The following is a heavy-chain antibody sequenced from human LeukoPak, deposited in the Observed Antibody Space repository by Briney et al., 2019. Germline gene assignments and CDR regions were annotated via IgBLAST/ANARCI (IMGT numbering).Heavy chain of an antibody. D-gene: IGHD2-2*01. V-gene: IGHV4-30-4*01. CDR3: ARESYPSWFDP. CDR2: IYYSGST. Sequence: SQTLSLTCTVSGGSISSGDYSWSWFRQPPGKGLEWIGYIYYSGSTYYNPSLKSRVTISVDTSKNQFSLKLSSVTAADTAVYYCARESYPSWFDPWGQGTLVTVSS. J-gene: IGHJ5*02. CDR1: GGSISSGDYS.